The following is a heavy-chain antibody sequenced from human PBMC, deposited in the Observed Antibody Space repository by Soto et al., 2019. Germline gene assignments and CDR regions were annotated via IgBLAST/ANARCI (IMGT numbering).Heavy chain of an antibody. J-gene: IGHJ2*01. D-gene: IGHD5-18*01. V-gene: IGHV1-69*01. CDR2: IIPIFGTA. CDR3: AIGYSYGSDWYFDL. Sequence: QVQLVQSGAEVKKPGSSVKVSCKASGGTFSSYAISWVRQAPGQGLEWMGGIIPIFGTANYAQKFQGRVTITADEYTSTAYLELSSLRSEDTAVYYCAIGYSYGSDWYFDLWGRGTLVTVSS. CDR1: GGTFSSYA.